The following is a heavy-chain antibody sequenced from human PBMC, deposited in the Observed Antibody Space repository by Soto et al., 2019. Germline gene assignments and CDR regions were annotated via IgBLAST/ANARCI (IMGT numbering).Heavy chain of an antibody. CDR3: AREGERTYYYYGMDV. CDR2: ISGYNGKT. V-gene: IGHV1-18*01. CDR1: LYSFTRYG. Sequence: VSLEVSGKGSLYSFTRYGISWVRQSPGQGVGWMGWISGYNGKTKDAQHLQGRVSMTTDTSTSRAYMELTSLGSDDPAVYYCAREGERTYYYYGMDVCG. J-gene: IGHJ6*02. D-gene: IGHD1-1*01.